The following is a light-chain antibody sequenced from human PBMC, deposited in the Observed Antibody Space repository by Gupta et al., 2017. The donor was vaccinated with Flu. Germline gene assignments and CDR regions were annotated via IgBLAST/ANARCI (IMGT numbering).Light chain of an antibody. CDR2: STR. J-gene: IGLJ3*02. Sequence: TVTRTCTSSAGAGTGTHFTNGLQKKPGHQHRQVIYSTRRRQSSTPARFSGSLLGGKAVLTLSGVQPEDEDDYYCLLDDGSFWMFGGGTKLTVL. V-gene: IGLV7-43*01. CDR1: AGAGTGTHF. CDR3: LLDDGSFWM.